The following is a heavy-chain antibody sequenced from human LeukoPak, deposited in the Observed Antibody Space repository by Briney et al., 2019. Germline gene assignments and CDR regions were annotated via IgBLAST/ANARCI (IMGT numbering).Heavy chain of an antibody. J-gene: IGHJ4*02. CDR2: ISGSGGST. CDR1: GFTFSSYA. D-gene: IGHD3-22*01. Sequence: PGGSLRLSCAASGFTFSSYAMSWVRQAPGKGLEWVSAISGSGGSTYYADSVKGRFTISRDNSKNTLYLQMNSLRAEDTAVYYCAKDHGYYNDSSGPIPFWGQGTLVTVSS. CDR3: AKDHGYYNDSSGPIPF. V-gene: IGHV3-23*01.